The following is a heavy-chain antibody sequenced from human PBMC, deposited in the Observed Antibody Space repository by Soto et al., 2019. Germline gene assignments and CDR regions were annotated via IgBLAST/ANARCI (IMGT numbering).Heavy chain of an antibody. Sequence: SETLSLTGTVSGGSISSYYWSWIRQPPGKGLEWIGYIYYSGSTNYNPSLKSRVTIPVDTSKNQFSLKLSSVTAADTAVYYCASLPALGKGYLGQGTLVTVSS. J-gene: IGHJ4*02. D-gene: IGHD3-3*02. CDR1: GGSISSYY. CDR3: ASLPALGKGY. V-gene: IGHV4-59*01. CDR2: IYYSGST.